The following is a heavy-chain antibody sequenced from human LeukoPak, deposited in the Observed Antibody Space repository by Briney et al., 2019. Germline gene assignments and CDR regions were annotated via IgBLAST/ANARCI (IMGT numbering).Heavy chain of an antibody. Sequence: PGGSLRLSCAASGFTVSRYYISWVRQAPGKGLEWVSVIYSGGSTYYADSVKGRFTISRDNSKNTLYLQMKSLRAEDTAVYYCARGDSVVTAAYWGQGTLVTVSS. V-gene: IGHV3-53*01. CDR2: IYSGGST. D-gene: IGHD2-21*02. CDR3: ARGDSVVTAAY. CDR1: GFTVSRYY. J-gene: IGHJ4*02.